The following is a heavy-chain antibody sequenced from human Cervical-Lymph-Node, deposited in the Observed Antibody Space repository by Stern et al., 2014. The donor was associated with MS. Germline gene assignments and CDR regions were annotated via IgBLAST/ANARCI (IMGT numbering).Heavy chain of an antibody. CDR3: ARDRASAWYALDF. J-gene: IGHJ4*02. Sequence: QVQLVQSDAEVTKPGASVKVSCRPSGYIFTAYYIHWVRQAPGQGLEWMGWINPNNGNSNYAQNCQGRVTMTRDTSLKTVYMEFSKLRSDDTALYFCARDRASAWYALDFWGQGTLVTVSS. CDR2: INPNNGNS. CDR1: GYIFTAYY. D-gene: IGHD6-19*01. V-gene: IGHV1-2*02.